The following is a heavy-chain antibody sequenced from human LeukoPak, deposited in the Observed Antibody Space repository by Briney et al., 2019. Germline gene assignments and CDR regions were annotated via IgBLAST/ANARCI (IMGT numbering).Heavy chain of an antibody. V-gene: IGHV3-74*01. D-gene: IGHD5-12*01. J-gene: IGHJ4*02. CDR3: ARVTITEDY. CDR2: INTAGSTT. CDR1: GFTFSSHW. Sequence: GGSLRLTCAASGFTFSSHWMHWVRQDAGKGLVWVGRINTAGSTTTYADSVKGRFTIFRANTKKTPLMQMNILRVEATVEYYCARVTITEDYWGQGTLVTVSS.